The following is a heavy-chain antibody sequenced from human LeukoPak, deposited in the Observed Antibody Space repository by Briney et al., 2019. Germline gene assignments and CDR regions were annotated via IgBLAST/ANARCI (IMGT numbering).Heavy chain of an antibody. Sequence: GGSLRLSCAASGFTVDSNYLSWVRQAPGKGLEWVSTIYTGGNTYYAASVEGRFTISRDFSKNTVFLHMNSLRAEDTAVYYCARDYYGSGSYDYYYGMDVWGQGTTVTVSS. J-gene: IGHJ6*02. CDR3: ARDYYGSGSYDYYYGMDV. V-gene: IGHV3-53*01. CDR1: GFTVDSNY. D-gene: IGHD3-10*01. CDR2: IYTGGNT.